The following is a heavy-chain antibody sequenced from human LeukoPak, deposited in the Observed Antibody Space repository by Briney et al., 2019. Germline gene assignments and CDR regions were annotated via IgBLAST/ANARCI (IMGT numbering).Heavy chain of an antibody. Sequence: ASVKVSCKASGGTFSSYAISWVRQAPGQGLEWMGGIIPNFGTAYYAQKFQGRVTITADESTTTAYMELSSLRSEDTAVYYCARDTRHRYCSSAICYRGWFDPWGQGTLVTVSS. CDR3: ARDTRHRYCSSAICYRGWFDP. CDR1: GGTFSSYA. D-gene: IGHD2-2*01. J-gene: IGHJ5*02. CDR2: IIPNFGTA. V-gene: IGHV1-69*13.